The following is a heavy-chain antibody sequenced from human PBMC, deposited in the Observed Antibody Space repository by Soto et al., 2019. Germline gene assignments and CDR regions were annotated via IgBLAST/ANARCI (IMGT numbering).Heavy chain of an antibody. V-gene: IGHV2-5*02. CDR1: GFSLSTSRVG. Sequence: QITLKESGPTLVKPTQTLTLTCTFSGFSLSTSRVGVGWIRQPPGKALEWLALIYWDDDKRYSPSLKTRLTITKDPSKNQVVLTMTNMDPVDTATYYGAHYHMFGDDMYYFHSWGQGTLITVSS. CDR2: IYWDDDK. CDR3: AHYHMFGDDMYYFHS. D-gene: IGHD3-10*02. J-gene: IGHJ4*02.